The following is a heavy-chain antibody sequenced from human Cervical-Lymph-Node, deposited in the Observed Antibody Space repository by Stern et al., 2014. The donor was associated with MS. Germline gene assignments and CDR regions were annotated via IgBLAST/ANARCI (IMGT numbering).Heavy chain of an antibody. J-gene: IGHJ4*02. CDR3: ARGGGLVGYFDY. CDR2: ITPVFGTT. V-gene: IGHV1-69*06. CDR1: GDTFSSYA. D-gene: IGHD1-26*01. Sequence: VQLVESGAEVKKPGSSVKVSWKASGDTFSSYAINWVRQVPGQGLEWMGGITPVFGTTNYAQKFQGRVTITADKSTNTAYMELMTLRSEDTAVYYCARGGGLVGYFDYWGQGTLVSVSS.